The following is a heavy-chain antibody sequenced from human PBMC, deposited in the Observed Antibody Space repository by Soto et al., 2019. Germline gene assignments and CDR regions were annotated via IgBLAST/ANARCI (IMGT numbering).Heavy chain of an antibody. Sequence: QVQLQESGPGLVKPSQTLSLTCTVSGGSISSGGYYWSWIRQHPGKGLEWIGYIYYSGSTYYNPSLKSRXXIXVXXSKDQFSLKLSSVTAADTAVYYCAREGIVGGHFDYWGQGTLVTVSS. CDR3: AREGIVGGHFDY. CDR1: GGSISSGGYY. D-gene: IGHD1-26*01. CDR2: IYYSGST. V-gene: IGHV4-31*03. J-gene: IGHJ4*02.